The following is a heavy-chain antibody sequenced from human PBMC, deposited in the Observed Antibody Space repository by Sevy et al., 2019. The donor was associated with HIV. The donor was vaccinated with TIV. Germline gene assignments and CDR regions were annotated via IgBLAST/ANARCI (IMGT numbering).Heavy chain of an antibody. Sequence: SETLSLTCTVSGGSVTRGQFYWSWIRQPAGKGLEWIGRVHNTGSATYNPSLSNRVGMSIDTSKNQFSLVLSSVTAADTAVYYCARHVGDYVFRYFDLWGRGTLVTVSS. CDR3: ARHVGDYVFRYFDL. CDR2: VHNTGSA. J-gene: IGHJ2*01. D-gene: IGHD4-17*01. CDR1: GGSVTRGQFY. V-gene: IGHV4-61*02.